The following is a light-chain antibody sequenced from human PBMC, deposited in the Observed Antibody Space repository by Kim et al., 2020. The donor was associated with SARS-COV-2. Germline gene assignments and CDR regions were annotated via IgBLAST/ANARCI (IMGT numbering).Light chain of an antibody. V-gene: IGLV4-60*02. J-gene: IGLJ2*01. CDR3: ETWDTNTHL. CDR2: LDRNGDF. CDR1: SGHSDYS. Sequence: QPVLTQSPSASASLGSSVTLTCTLNSGHSDYSVTWHQQQPGRAPRNLMGLDRNGDFNRGSGIPDRFSGAASGADRYLTVSNVQYEDEADYYCETWDTNTHLFGGGTKLTVL.